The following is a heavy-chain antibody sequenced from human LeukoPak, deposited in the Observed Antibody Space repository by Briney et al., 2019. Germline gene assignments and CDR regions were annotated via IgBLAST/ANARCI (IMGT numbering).Heavy chain of an antibody. V-gene: IGHV4-34*01. Sequence: PSETLSLTCAVYGGSFSGYYWSWIRQPPGKGLEWIGEINHSGSTNYNPSLKSRVTMSVDTSKNQFSLKLSSVTAADTAVYYCARDLGYCGGDCYSFDYWGQGTLVTVSS. CDR3: ARDLGYCGGDCYSFDY. J-gene: IGHJ4*02. CDR2: INHSGST. D-gene: IGHD2-21*02. CDR1: GGSFSGYY.